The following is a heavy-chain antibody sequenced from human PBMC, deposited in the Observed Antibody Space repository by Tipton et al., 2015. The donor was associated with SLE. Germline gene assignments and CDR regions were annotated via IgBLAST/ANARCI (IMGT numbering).Heavy chain of an antibody. J-gene: IGHJ4*02. CDR3: ARLHRDGYKNRDY. Sequence: YYNPSLSSRVTMSLDMSKNQFSLKLTSVTAADTAVYYCARLHRDGYKNRDYWGQGTLVTVSS. V-gene: IGHV4-28*01. D-gene: IGHD5-24*01.